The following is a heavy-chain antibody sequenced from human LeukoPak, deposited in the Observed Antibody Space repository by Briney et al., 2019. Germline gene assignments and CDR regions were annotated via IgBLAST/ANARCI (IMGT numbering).Heavy chain of an antibody. CDR1: GFTVSSNY. V-gene: IGHV3-53*01. CDR3: ARDRVDTVNDYYYGMDV. D-gene: IGHD5-18*01. J-gene: IGHJ6*02. CDR2: IYSGGST. Sequence: GGSLRPSCAASGFTVSSNYMSWVRQPPGKGLEWVSVIYSGGSTYYADSVKGRFTISRDNSKNTLYLQMNSLRAEDTDVYYCARDRVDTVNDYYYGMDVWGQGTTVTVSS.